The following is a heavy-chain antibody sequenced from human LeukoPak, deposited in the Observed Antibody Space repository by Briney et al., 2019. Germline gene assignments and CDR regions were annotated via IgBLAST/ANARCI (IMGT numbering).Heavy chain of an antibody. V-gene: IGHV4-59*01. CDR1: GGSISSYY. D-gene: IGHD2-2*01. Sequence: PSETLSLTCTASGGSISSYYWSWIRQPPGKGLEWIGYIYYSGSTNYNPSLKSRVTISVDTSKNQFSLKLSSVTAADTAVYYCAKAIVVVPAAFMGFDPWGQGTLVTVSS. J-gene: IGHJ5*02. CDR2: IYYSGST. CDR3: AKAIVVVPAAFMGFDP.